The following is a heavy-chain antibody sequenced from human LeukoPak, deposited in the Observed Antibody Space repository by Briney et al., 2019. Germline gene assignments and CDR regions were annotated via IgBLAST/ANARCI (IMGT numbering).Heavy chain of an antibody. V-gene: IGHV3-15*01. Sequence: GSLRLSCAASGFTFSNAWMSWVRQAPGKGLEWVGRIKSKTDGGTTDYAAPVKGRFTISGDDSKNTLYLQMNSLRAEDTAVYYCARGQPGVAAAGNLDYWDQGTLVTVSS. D-gene: IGHD6-13*01. CDR3: ARGQPGVAAAGNLDY. CDR2: IKSKTDGGTT. J-gene: IGHJ4*02. CDR1: GFTFSNAW.